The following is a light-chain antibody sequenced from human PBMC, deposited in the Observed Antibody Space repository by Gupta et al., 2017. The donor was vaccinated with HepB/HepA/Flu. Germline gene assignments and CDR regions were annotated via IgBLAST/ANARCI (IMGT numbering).Light chain of an antibody. V-gene: IGLV1-44*01. CDR3: GTWDKSLNAFV. CDR2: STN. CDR1: SSNVGSQN. J-gene: IGLJ1*01. Sequence: QSVLTQPTSASGTPGQRVTVSCSGSSSNVGSQNINWYQQLPGMAPKLLIFSTNQRPSGVPDRFSASKSGTSASLAISGLQSEDEADYFCGTWDKSLNAFVFGTGTEVTVL.